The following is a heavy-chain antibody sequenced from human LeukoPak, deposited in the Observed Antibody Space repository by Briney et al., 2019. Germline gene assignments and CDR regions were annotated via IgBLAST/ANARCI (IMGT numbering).Heavy chain of an antibody. CDR1: GGTFSSYA. CDR3: ARDSLRSSWYNYYFGMDV. J-gene: IGHJ6*02. V-gene: IGHV1-69*13. D-gene: IGHD6-13*01. Sequence: SVKVSCKASGGTFSSYAISWVRQAPGQGLEWMGGIIPIFGTANYAQKFQGRVTITADESTSTAYMELSSLRSEDTAVYYCARDSLRSSWYNYYFGMDVWGQGTTVTVSS. CDR2: IIPIFGTA.